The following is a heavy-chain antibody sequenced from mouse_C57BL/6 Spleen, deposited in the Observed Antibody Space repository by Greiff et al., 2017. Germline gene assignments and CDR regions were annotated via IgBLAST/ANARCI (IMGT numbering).Heavy chain of an antibody. D-gene: IGHD1-1*01. CDR3: ARPSITTVVADY. J-gene: IGHJ2*01. V-gene: IGHV1-50*01. CDR2: IDPSDSYT. Sequence: QVQLQQPGAELVKPGASVKLSCKASGYTFTSYWMQWVKQRPGQGLEWIGEIDPSDSYTNYNQKFKGKATLTVDTSSSTAYMQLSSLTSEDSAVYYCARPSITTVVADYWGQGTTLTVSS. CDR1: GYTFTSYW.